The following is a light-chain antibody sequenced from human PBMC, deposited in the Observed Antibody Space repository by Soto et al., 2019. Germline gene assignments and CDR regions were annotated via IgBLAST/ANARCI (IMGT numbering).Light chain of an antibody. CDR2: GAS. Sequence: EIVMTQSPATLSVSPGERVTLSCWASQSVSSSLAWYQQRRGQAPRLLIYGASSRATGIPARFSRSGSGRACTLTISSLQSKDFGVYYCLQYKKWPPWTFGQGTKVVIK. CDR1: QSVSSS. J-gene: IGKJ1*01. CDR3: LQYKKWPPWT. V-gene: IGKV3-15*01.